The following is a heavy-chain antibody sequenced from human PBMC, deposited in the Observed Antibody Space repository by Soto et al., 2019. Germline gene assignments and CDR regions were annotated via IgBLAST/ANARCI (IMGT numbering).Heavy chain of an antibody. CDR1: GGSISSYY. CDR3: ARQGSNYRLYFDL. CDR2: ISYSGST. J-gene: IGHJ2*01. D-gene: IGHD4-4*01. Sequence: QVQLQESGPGLVKHSETLSLTCTVSGGSISSYYWSWIRQPPGKGLEWIGYISYSGSTNYNPALKSRVTISVDTSKNQFSLKLSSVTAADTAVYYCARQGSNYRLYFDLWGRGTLVTVSS. V-gene: IGHV4-59*08.